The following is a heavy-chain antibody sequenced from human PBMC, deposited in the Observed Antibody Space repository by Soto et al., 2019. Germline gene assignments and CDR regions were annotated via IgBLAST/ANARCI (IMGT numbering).Heavy chain of an antibody. CDR2: TRNKANSYTT. D-gene: IGHD3-9*01. Sequence: GGSLSLSCAASGFTFSDHYMDWVRQAPGKGLEWVGRTRNKANSYTTEYAASVKGRFTISRDDSKNSLYLQMNSLKTEDTAVYYCASYYDILTGYYNGTFYYYYMDVWGKGTTVTVSS. CDR1: GFTFSDHY. CDR3: ASYYDILTGYYNGTFYYYYMDV. V-gene: IGHV3-72*01. J-gene: IGHJ6*03.